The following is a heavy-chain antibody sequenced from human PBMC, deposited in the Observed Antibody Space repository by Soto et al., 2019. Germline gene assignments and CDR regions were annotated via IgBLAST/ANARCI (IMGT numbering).Heavy chain of an antibody. CDR3: ARRRESSSWYDDAFDI. CDR2: IYYSGST. V-gene: IGHV4-59*08. J-gene: IGHJ3*02. CDR1: GGSISSYY. Sequence: PSETLSLTSTVSGGSISSYYWSWIRQPPGKGLEWIGYIYYSGSTNYNPSLKSRVTISVDTSKNQFSLKLSSVTAADTAVYYCARRRESSSWYDDAFDIWGQGTMVTVSS. D-gene: IGHD6-13*01.